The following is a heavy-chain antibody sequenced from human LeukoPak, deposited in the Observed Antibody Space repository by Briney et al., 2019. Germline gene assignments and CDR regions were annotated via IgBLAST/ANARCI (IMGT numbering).Heavy chain of an antibody. D-gene: IGHD3-16*01. CDR2: IDSSSRYI. J-gene: IGHJ4*02. CDR1: GFTLSSYS. CDR3: ATKPRGEYVVEY. V-gene: IGHV3-21*01. Sequence: PGGSLRLSCAASGFTLSSYSMNWVRQAPGKGLEWVSSIDSSSRYIYYADSLKGRFTISRDNAKNSLYLQMNSLRAEDTAVYYRATKPRGEYVVEYWGQGTLVTVSS.